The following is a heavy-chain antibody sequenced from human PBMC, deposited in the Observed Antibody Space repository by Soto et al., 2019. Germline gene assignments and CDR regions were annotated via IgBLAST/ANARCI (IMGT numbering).Heavy chain of an antibody. D-gene: IGHD6-13*01. Sequence: GSLRLSCAASGFTFSNNWMHWVRQAPGKGPVWVSRINSDGSSTYYADSVKGRFTISRDNAKNTLYLQMNSLRADDTAVYYCASGGIAGHWGQGPLVTVSS. CDR2: INSDGSST. J-gene: IGHJ4*02. CDR1: GFTFSNNW. V-gene: IGHV3-74*01. CDR3: ASGGIAGH.